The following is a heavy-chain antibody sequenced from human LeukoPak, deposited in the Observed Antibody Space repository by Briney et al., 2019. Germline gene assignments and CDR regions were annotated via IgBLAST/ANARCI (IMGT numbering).Heavy chain of an antibody. V-gene: IGHV3-7*03. CDR2: IEHDGGET. CDR1: GFSFSSYW. CDR3: AKGVYDSSGYTPVQH. J-gene: IGHJ1*01. Sequence: PGGSLRLSCSASGFSFSSYWMSWVRQAPGKGLEWVANIEHDGGETQYVDSVKGRFTISRDNSKNTLYLQMNSLRAEDTALFYCAKGVYDSSGYTPVQHWGQGTLVTVSS. D-gene: IGHD3-22*01.